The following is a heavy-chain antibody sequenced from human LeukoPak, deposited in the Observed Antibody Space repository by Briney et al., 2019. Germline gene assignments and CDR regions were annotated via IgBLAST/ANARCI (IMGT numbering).Heavy chain of an antibody. CDR3: ARADYDILTGFRGGTYYFDY. V-gene: IGHV4-34*01. CDR2: INHSGST. Sequence: PSETLSLTCAVYGGSFSGYYWSWIRQPPGKGLEWIGEINHSGSTNYNPSLKSRVTISVDTSKNQFSLKLSSVTAADTAVYYCARADYDILTGFRGGTYYFDYWGQGTLVTVSS. CDR1: GGSFSGYY. D-gene: IGHD3-9*01. J-gene: IGHJ4*02.